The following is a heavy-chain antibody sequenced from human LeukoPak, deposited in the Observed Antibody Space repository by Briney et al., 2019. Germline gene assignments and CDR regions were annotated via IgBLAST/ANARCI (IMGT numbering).Heavy chain of an antibody. V-gene: IGHV3-30*18. D-gene: IGHD1-26*01. J-gene: IGHJ4*02. Sequence: PGRSLRLSCAASGFTFSSYGMHWVRQAPGKGLEWVAVIWYGGSNKYYADSVKGRFTISRDNSKNTLYLQMNSLRAEDTAVYYCAKDRGSGSYYLDYWGQGTLVTVSS. CDR1: GFTFSSYG. CDR3: AKDRGSGSYYLDY. CDR2: IWYGGSNK.